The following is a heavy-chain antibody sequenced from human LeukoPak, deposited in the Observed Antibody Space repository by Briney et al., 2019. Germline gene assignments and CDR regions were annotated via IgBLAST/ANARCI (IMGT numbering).Heavy chain of an antibody. V-gene: IGHV4-39*01. CDR3: ARHLRAGYSSSWYDRPQAHLYGRPFDP. D-gene: IGHD6-13*01. CDR2: IYYSGST. Sequence: SETLSLTCTVSGGSISSSSYYWGWIRQPPGKGLEWIGSIYYSGSTYYSPSLKSRVTISVDTSKNQFSLKLSSVTAAGTAVYYCARHLRAGYSSSWYDRPQAHLYGRPFDPWGQGTLVTVSS. J-gene: IGHJ5*02. CDR1: GGSISSSSYY.